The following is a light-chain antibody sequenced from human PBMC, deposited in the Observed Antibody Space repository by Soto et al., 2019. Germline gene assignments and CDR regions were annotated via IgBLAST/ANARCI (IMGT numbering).Light chain of an antibody. Sequence: DIQLTQSPSTLSASVGDRVTITCRASQSISSRLAWYQQKTGKDPKFLVYDASNLESGVPSRFSGSGSGTEFTLTISSLQPDDFATYYCQQYNSYSVTFGQGTKVDI. CDR3: QQYNSYSVT. CDR1: QSISSR. J-gene: IGKJ1*01. CDR2: DAS. V-gene: IGKV1-5*01.